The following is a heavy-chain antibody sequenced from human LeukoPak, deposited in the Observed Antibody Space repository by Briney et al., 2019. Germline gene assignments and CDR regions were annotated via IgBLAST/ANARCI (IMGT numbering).Heavy chain of an antibody. D-gene: IGHD3-22*01. CDR1: EFTFSSYW. V-gene: IGHV3-7*01. Sequence: RGSLRLSCAASEFTFSSYWMSWVRQAPGKGLEWVANIRQDGSEKYYVDSVKGRFTISRDNAKKSLYLQMNSLRAEDTAVYYCARISYDSSGPTSYWYFDLWGRGTLVTVSS. CDR3: ARISYDSSGPTSYWYFDL. CDR2: IRQDGSEK. J-gene: IGHJ2*01.